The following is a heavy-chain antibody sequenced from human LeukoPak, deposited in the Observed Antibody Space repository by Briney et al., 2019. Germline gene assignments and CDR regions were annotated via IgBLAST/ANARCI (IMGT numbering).Heavy chain of an antibody. CDR1: GDSISSYY. Sequence: PSETLSLTCSVSGDSISSYYWTWIRQPAGRGLEWIGRVYASRSANYNPSLKSRVTMSVDTSKNQFSLKLNSVTAADTAVYYCARALAGGGYGGEYYYYYMDVWGKGTTVTVSS. V-gene: IGHV4-4*07. J-gene: IGHJ6*03. CDR3: ARALAGGGYGGEYYYYYMDV. CDR2: VYASRSA. D-gene: IGHD2/OR15-2a*01.